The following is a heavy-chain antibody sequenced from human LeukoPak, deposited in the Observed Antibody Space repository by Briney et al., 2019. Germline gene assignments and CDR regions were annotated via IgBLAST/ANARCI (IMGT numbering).Heavy chain of an antibody. CDR3: AREDSTKGMDV. D-gene: IGHD2-2*01. CDR1: GFTFSSFA. J-gene: IGHJ6*02. CDR2: ITFDGSNK. Sequence: GGSLRLSCVASGFTFSSFAIHWVRQGPGKGLEWVAVITFDGSNKYYADSVKGRFTISRDNSKNTLYLQMNSLRAEDTAVYYCAREDSTKGMDVWGQGTTVTVSS. V-gene: IGHV3-30-3*01.